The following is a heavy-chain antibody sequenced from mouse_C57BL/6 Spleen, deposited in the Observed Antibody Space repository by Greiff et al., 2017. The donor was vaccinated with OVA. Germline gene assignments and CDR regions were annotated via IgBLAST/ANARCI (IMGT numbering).Heavy chain of an antibody. Sequence: QVQLQQSGAELVKPGASVKLSCKASGYTFTSYWMHWVKQRPGQGLEWIGMIHPNSGSTNYNEKFKSKATLTVDKSSSTAYMQLSSLTSEDSAVYYCAKGVTTVEDWFAYWGQGTLVTVSA. J-gene: IGHJ3*01. CDR3: AKGVTTVEDWFAY. CDR2: IHPNSGST. V-gene: IGHV1-64*01. CDR1: GYTFTSYW. D-gene: IGHD1-1*01.